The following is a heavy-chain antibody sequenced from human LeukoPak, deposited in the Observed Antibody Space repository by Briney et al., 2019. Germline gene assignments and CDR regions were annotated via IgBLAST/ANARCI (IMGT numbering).Heavy chain of an antibody. J-gene: IGHJ6*02. V-gene: IGHV3-66*01. Sequence: GRSLRLSCGVSGFTFTNYWMSWVRQAPGKGLEWVSVIYSGGSTYYADSVKGRFTISRDNSKNTLYLQMNSLRAEDTAVYYCARRPGGVYYYYGMDVWSQGTTVTVSS. CDR1: GFTFTNYW. D-gene: IGHD4-23*01. CDR2: IYSGGST. CDR3: ARRPGGVYYYYGMDV.